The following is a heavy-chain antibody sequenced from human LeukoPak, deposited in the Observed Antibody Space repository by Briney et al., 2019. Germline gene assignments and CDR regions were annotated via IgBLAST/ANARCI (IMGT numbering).Heavy chain of an antibody. CDR1: GXIFSNYA. V-gene: IGHV3-23*01. J-gene: IGHJ3*02. CDR3: AKDHDYYASGPI. Sequence: GGSLRLSCAVSGXIFSNYAMNWVRQAPGKGLEWVSAISGSGGSTYYADSVKGRFTISRDNSKNTLYLQMNSLRAEDTAVYYCAKDHDYYASGPIWGQGTIVTVSS. D-gene: IGHD3-10*01. CDR2: ISGSGGST.